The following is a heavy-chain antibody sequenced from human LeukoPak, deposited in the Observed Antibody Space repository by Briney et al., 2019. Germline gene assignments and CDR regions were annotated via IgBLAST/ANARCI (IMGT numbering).Heavy chain of an antibody. CDR3: ASSPVYDFWSEGGSPDSYYYYMDV. CDR2: IIPIFGTA. V-gene: IGHV1-69*05. J-gene: IGHJ6*03. CDR1: GGTFSSYA. Sequence: ASVKVSCKASGGTFSSYAISWVRQAPGQGLEWMGGIIPIFGTANYAQKFQGRVTITTDESTSTAYMELSSLRSEDTTVYYCASSPVYDFWSEGGSPDSYYYYMDVWGKGTTVTVSS. D-gene: IGHD3-3*01.